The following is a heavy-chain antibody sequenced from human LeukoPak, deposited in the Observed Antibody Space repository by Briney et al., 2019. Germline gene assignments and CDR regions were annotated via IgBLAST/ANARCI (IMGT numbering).Heavy chain of an antibody. CDR3: ATPLTFGGVIVPDY. CDR1: GFTFSSYA. Sequence: GGSLRLSCAASGFTFSSYAMSWVRQAPGKGLEWVSAISGSGGSTYYADSVKGRFTISRDNAKNSLYLQMNSLRAEDTAVYYCATPLTFGGVIVPDYWGQGTLVTVSS. D-gene: IGHD3-16*02. CDR2: ISGSGGST. J-gene: IGHJ4*02. V-gene: IGHV3-23*01.